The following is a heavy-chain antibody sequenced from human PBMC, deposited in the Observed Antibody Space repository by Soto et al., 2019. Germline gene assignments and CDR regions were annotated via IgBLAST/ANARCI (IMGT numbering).Heavy chain of an antibody. CDR2: INSDETIT. D-gene: IGHD2-21*02. CDR3: VCFECGRTAVVTAMEANGY. J-gene: IGHJ4*02. Sequence: VQLVASGGGLVQPGGSLRLSCAASGFTFSNYWMHWVRQGPGKGLVWVSRINSDETITSYADSVKGRFTISRGNTKNTLYLQMSSLRVEDTALYYCVCFECGRTAVVTAMEANGYWGQGTLVTVSS. CDR1: GFTFSNYW. V-gene: IGHV3-74*01.